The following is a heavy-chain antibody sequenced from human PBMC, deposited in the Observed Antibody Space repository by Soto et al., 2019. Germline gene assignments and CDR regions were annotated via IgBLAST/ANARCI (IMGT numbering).Heavy chain of an antibody. Sequence: SETLSLTCAVSGGSISSYYWSWIRQPPGKGLEWIGYIYYSGSTNYNPSLKSRVTISVDTSKNQFSLKLSSVTAADTAVHYCARRYGSCFDYWGQGTLVTVSS. CDR1: GGSISSYY. J-gene: IGHJ4*02. CDR3: ARRYGSCFDY. CDR2: IYYSGST. V-gene: IGHV4-59*08. D-gene: IGHD5-18*01.